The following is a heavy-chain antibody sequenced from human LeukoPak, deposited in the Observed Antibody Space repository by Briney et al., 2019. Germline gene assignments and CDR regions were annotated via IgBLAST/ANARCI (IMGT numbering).Heavy chain of an antibody. CDR2: FFPGDSDT. CDR1: GYRLTTYW. D-gene: IGHD1-1*01. J-gene: IGHJ4*02. CDR3: ARGPRGGNWNEALDY. V-gene: IGHV5-51*01. Sequence: GESLKISCKASGYRLTTYWIGWVRQMPGKGLEWMGMFFPGDSDTRKSPSFQDQVTLSADKSITTAYLRWSSLQASDTAIYYCARGPRGGNWNEALDYWGQGTLVTVSS.